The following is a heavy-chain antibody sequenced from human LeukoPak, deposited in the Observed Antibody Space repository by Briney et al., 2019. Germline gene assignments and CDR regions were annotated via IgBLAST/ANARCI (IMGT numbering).Heavy chain of an antibody. CDR3: ARDRGGGHMDV. V-gene: IGHV3-13*01. CDR2: IGTAGDT. Sequence: GGSLRLSCAASGFTFTTYDMHWVRHAPGKGLEWVSAIGTAGDTYYPGSVKGRFTISRENAKNSLYLQMNSLRVGDTAVYYCARDRGGGHMDVWGKGTTVTISS. J-gene: IGHJ6*03. D-gene: IGHD2-15*01. CDR1: GFTFTTYD.